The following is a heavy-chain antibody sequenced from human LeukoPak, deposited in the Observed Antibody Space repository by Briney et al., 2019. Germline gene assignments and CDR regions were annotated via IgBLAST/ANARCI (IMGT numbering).Heavy chain of an antibody. CDR3: AREGYSYGYFDY. V-gene: IGHV4-59*12. CDR1: GGSINSYY. D-gene: IGHD5-18*01. CDR2: IYYSGST. Sequence: SETLSLTCTVSGGSINSYYWSWIRQPPGKGLEWIGSIYYSGSTYYNPSLKSRVTISVDTSKNQFSLKLSSVTAADTAVYYCAREGYSYGYFDYWGQGTLVTVSS. J-gene: IGHJ4*02.